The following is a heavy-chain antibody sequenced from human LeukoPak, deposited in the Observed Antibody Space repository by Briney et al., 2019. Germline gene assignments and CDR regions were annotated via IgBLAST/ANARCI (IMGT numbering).Heavy chain of an antibody. CDR2: ISSSGSTI. V-gene: IGHV3-48*03. CDR3: ARVSQWYDAFDI. D-gene: IGHD2-8*01. J-gene: IGHJ3*02. CDR1: GFTFSSYE. Sequence: PGGSLRLSCAASGFTFSSYEMNWVRPAPGKGLEWVSYISSSGSTIYYADSVKGRFTISRDNAKNSLYLQMNSLRAEDTAVYYCARVSQWYDAFDIWGQGTMVTVSS.